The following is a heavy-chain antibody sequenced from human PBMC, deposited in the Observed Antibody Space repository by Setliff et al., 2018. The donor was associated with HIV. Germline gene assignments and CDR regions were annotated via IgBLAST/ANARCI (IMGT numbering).Heavy chain of an antibody. CDR3: ASETATGQI. D-gene: IGHD6-13*01. CDR2: IYYTGST. J-gene: IGHJ4*02. V-gene: IGHV4-59*01. CDR1: GGSISNYY. Sequence: SETLSLTCTISGGSISNYYWSWIRQPPGKELEWIGFIYYTGSTNYNPSLKSRVTMSVDTSKNHFSLRLNSVTAADTAVYYCASETATGQIWGQGTLVTVSS.